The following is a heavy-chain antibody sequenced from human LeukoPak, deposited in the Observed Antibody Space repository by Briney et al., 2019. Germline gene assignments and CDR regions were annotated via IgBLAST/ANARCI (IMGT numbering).Heavy chain of an antibody. V-gene: IGHV1-69*05. CDR2: IIPIFGTA. Sequence: EASVKVSCKASGGTFSSYAISWVRQAPGQGLEWMGGIIPIFGTANYAQKFQGRVTITRDTSASTAYMELSSLRSEDTAVYYCARSEGLRRLGYCSSTSCLTYYMDVWGKGTTVTVSS. CDR3: ARSEGLRRLGYCSSTSCLTYYMDV. D-gene: IGHD2-2*01. CDR1: GGTFSSYA. J-gene: IGHJ6*03.